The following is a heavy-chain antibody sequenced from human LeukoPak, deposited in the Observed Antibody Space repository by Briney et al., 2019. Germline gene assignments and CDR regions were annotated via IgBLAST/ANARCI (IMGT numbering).Heavy chain of an antibody. V-gene: IGHV1-8*01. CDR1: GYTDTSYD. J-gene: IGHJ6*03. Sequence: ASVKVSCKASGYTDTSYDINWVRQATGQGLEWMGWMNPNSGNTGYAEKFQGRVTMTRNTSISTAYMELSSLRSEDTAVYYCARRDYYYYYMDVWGKGTTVTVSS. CDR3: ARRDYYYYYMDV. CDR2: MNPNSGNT.